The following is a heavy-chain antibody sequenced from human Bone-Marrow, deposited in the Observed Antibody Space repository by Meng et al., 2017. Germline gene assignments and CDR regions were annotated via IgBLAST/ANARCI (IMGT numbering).Heavy chain of an antibody. CDR3: ARGQYY. V-gene: IGHV4-61*01. J-gene: IGHJ4*02. Sequence: QVQLQESGPGLVRPSDTLSLTCTVSGGSVNSGSYAWSWIRQPPGKGLEWIGNIYYSGTTNYNPSLKSRVTISIDASKNQFSLMLSSLTAADTAVYYCARGQYYWGQGTLVTVSS. CDR2: IYYSGTT. CDR1: GGSVNSGSYA.